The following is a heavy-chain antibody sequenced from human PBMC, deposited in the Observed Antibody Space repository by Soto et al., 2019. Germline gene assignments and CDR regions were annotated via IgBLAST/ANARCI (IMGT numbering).Heavy chain of an antibody. V-gene: IGHV3-48*02. CDR2: ISSSGSTI. D-gene: IGHD6-19*01. J-gene: IGHJ4*02. Sequence: EVQLVESGGGLVQPGGSLRLSCAASGFTFSSYSMNWVRQAPGKGLEWVSYISSSGSTIYYADSVKGRFTISRDNAKNSLYLQMNSLRDEDTAVYYCARVFYSVAGTGGLDYWGQGTLVTVSS. CDR3: ARVFYSVAGTGGLDY. CDR1: GFTFSSYS.